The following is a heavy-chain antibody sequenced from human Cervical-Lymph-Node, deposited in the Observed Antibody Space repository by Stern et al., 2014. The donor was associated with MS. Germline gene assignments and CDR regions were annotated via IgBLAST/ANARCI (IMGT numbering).Heavy chain of an antibody. CDR2: IYYNGNT. Sequence: QVQLRESGPGLVKPSETLSLTCTVSGGSIGSYYWNWIRQPPGKGLEWIGYIYYNGNTNYNPSLKSRVAISVDKSKKQLSLKLSAVTAADTAVYYCARLDNFDLWGRGTLVTVSS. D-gene: IGHD2-2*03. CDR3: ARLDNFDL. V-gene: IGHV4-59*08. J-gene: IGHJ2*01. CDR1: GGSIGSYY.